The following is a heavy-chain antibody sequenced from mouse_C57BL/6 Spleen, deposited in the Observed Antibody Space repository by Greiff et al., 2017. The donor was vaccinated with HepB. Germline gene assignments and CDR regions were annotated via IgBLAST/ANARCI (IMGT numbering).Heavy chain of an antibody. CDR1: GYAFSSSW. CDR2: IYPGDGDT. J-gene: IGHJ1*03. CDR3: ARGVEYFDV. V-gene: IGHV1-82*01. Sequence: QVQLKESGPELVKPGASVKISCKASGYAFSSSWMNWVKQRPGKGLEWIGRIYPGDGDTNYNGKFKGKATLTADKSSSTAYMQLSSLTSEDSAVYFCARGVEYFDVWGTGTTVTVSS. D-gene: IGHD1-1*02.